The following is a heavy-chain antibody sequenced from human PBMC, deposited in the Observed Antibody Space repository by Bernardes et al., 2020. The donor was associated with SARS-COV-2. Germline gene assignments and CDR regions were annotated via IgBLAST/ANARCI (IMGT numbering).Heavy chain of an antibody. Sequence: GGSLRLSCAASGFNFGSYGLVLVRPAPGKGLEWVGFIRYDGANKYYADSVKGRFTISRDNSKNTLYLEMNSLRAEDTAVYYCAKELNWNHFDYWGQGSLVSVSS. D-gene: IGHD1-20*01. CDR1: GFNFGSYG. J-gene: IGHJ4*02. V-gene: IGHV3-30*02. CDR3: AKELNWNHFDY. CDR2: IRYDGANK.